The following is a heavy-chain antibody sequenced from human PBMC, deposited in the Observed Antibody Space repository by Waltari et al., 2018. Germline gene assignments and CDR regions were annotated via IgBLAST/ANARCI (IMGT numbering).Heavy chain of an antibody. CDR3: ATATYYDSSGYYYGGFFDY. V-gene: IGHV1-69-2*01. Sequence: EVQLVQSGAEVKKPGATVKISCKASGYTFTDYYMHWVQQAPGKGLEWMGRVEPEDGETIYAEKFQGRVTITADTSTDTAYMELSSLRSEDTAVYYCATATYYDSSGYYYGGFFDYWGQGTLVTVSS. CDR2: VEPEDGET. CDR1: GYTFTDYY. D-gene: IGHD3-22*01. J-gene: IGHJ4*02.